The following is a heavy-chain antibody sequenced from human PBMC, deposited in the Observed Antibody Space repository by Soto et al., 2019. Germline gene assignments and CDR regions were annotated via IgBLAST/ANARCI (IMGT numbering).Heavy chain of an antibody. D-gene: IGHD2-2*01. CDR2: IYYSGST. Sequence: SETLSLTCTVSGGSISSYYWSWIRQPPGKGLEWIGYIYYSGSTNYNPSLKSRGTISVDTSKNQFSLKLSSVTAADTAVYYCGRHLPEVGVVPAAMNDAFDIWGQGTMVTVSS. J-gene: IGHJ3*02. CDR1: GGSISSYY. V-gene: IGHV4-59*08. CDR3: GRHLPEVGVVPAAMNDAFDI.